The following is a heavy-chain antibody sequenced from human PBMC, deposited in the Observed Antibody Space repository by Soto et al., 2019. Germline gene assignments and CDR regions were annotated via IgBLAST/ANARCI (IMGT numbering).Heavy chain of an antibody. V-gene: IGHV3-23*01. Sequence: EVQLLESGGGLVQPGGSLRLSCAASGFTFSSYAMSWVRQAPGKGLEWVSAISGSGGSTYYADSVKGRFTISRDNSKKTLYLQMNSLRAEDTAVYYCAKDDRPYGGYGDYWGQGTLVTVSS. CDR3: AKDDRPYGGYGDY. J-gene: IGHJ4*02. D-gene: IGHD5-12*01. CDR2: ISGSGGST. CDR1: GFTFSSYA.